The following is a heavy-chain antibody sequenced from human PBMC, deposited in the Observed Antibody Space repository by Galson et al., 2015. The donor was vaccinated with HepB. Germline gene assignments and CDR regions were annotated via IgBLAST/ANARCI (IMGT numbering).Heavy chain of an antibody. CDR1: GFTFSNYW. Sequence: SLRLSCAATGFTFSNYWMTWVRQAPGKGLEWVANIRHDGSEKDYVGSLRGRFTISRDNAKNSVHLQMNSLRAEDTGVYYCARDLRGHFDYWGQGTLVTVSS. D-gene: IGHD6-25*01. V-gene: IGHV3-7*01. CDR2: IRHDGSEK. J-gene: IGHJ4*02. CDR3: ARDLRGHFDY.